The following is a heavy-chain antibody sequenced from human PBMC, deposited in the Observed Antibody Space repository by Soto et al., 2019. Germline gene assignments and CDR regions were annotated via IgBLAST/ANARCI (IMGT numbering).Heavy chain of an antibody. J-gene: IGHJ6*03. Sequence: EVYLLESGGGFVQPGESLRLSCAASTFPFSSYVMHWFRQAPGKGLEWVSAITGDGTTTYYADSVKGRFTISRDNSKNTLYLQIHSLRANDTAMYHCAKPYGFYFYYMDVWGNGTAVTVSS. D-gene: IGHD3-16*01. CDR1: TFPFSSYV. CDR3: AKPYGFYFYYMDV. CDR2: ITGDGTTT. V-gene: IGHV3-23*01.